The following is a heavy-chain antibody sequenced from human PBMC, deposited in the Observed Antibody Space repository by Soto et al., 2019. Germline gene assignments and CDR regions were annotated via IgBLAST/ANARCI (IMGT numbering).Heavy chain of an antibody. Sequence: GGSLRLSCATSGFRFSNYRMNWVRQAKGKGLEWVASISGSGKDTFYRDSVKGRFTISRDNAESSLVLQMNSLTVDDTAVYHCARVHLVRTSSYYCGMDVWGPGPTVTVSS. CDR2: ISGSGKDT. J-gene: IGHJ6*02. CDR3: ARVHLVRTSSYYCGMDV. V-gene: IGHV3-21*06. D-gene: IGHD6-6*01. CDR1: GFRFSNYR.